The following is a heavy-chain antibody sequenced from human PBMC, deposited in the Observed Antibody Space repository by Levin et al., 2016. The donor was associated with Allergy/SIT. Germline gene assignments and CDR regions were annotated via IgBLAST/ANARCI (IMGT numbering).Heavy chain of an antibody. J-gene: IGHJ4*02. CDR2: IHYSGST. CDR3: ARHNSARGGLFDY. D-gene: IGHD4-23*01. Sequence: WIRQPPGKGLEWIGYIHYSGSTNYNPSLESRVTISVDTSKNQFSLKVSSVTAADTAVYYCARHNSARGGLFDYWGQGTLVTVSS. V-gene: IGHV4-59*08.